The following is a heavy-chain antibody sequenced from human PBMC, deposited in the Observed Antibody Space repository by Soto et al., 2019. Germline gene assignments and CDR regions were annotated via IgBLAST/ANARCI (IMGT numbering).Heavy chain of an antibody. Sequence: SETLSLTCTVSGGSMSPYYWSWIRQAPGVGLEWIAYVYYSGYTHYNPSLKSRVTISVDASKNQLSLKLTSVTAADTAVYYCARGGGVYYFDYWGQGTLVTVSS. V-gene: IGHV4-59*01. J-gene: IGHJ4*02. CDR3: ARGGGVYYFDY. CDR1: GGSMSPYY. D-gene: IGHD2-8*02. CDR2: VYYSGYT.